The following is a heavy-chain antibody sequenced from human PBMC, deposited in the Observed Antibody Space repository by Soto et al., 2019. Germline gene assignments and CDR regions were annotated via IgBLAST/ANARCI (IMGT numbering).Heavy chain of an antibody. Sequence: GASVKVSCKASGYTFTSYAMHWVRQAPGQRLEWMGWINAGNGNTKYSQKFQGRVTITRDTSASTAYMELSSLRSEDTAVYYYARHDSSGYPLDDAFDIWGQGTMVTVSS. CDR1: GYTFTSYA. D-gene: IGHD3-22*01. J-gene: IGHJ3*02. CDR3: ARHDSSGYPLDDAFDI. CDR2: INAGNGNT. V-gene: IGHV1-3*01.